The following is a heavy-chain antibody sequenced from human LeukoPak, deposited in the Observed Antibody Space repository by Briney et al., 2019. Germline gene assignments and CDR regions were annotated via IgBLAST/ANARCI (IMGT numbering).Heavy chain of an antibody. V-gene: IGHV3-48*03. CDR3: ARTMWGFDY. J-gene: IGHJ4*02. CDR2: ISSSGSII. D-gene: IGHD7-27*01. Sequence: GGSLRLSCASSGFAFSDYEMNWVRQAPGKGLEWVSYISSSGSIIYYADSVKGRFTISRDNAKRSLFLQMNSLRVEDTAVYYCARTMWGFDYGGQGTLVTVSS. CDR1: GFAFSDYE.